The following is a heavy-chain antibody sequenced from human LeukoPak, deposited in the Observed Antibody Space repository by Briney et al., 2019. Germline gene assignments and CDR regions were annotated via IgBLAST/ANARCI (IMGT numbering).Heavy chain of an antibody. CDR1: GDIFTGYY. V-gene: IGHV1-2*02. J-gene: IGHJ2*01. Sequence: ASVKVSCTVSGDIFTGYYIHWVRQAPGQGLEWLGWISPKDGGTKYAQNFQGRVTLTSESSIVTAYMELRRLRSDDTAVYYCVRDPYTTSSPWYFDLWGRGTLVTVSS. D-gene: IGHD6-6*01. CDR3: VRDPYTTSSPWYFDL. CDR2: ISPKDGGT.